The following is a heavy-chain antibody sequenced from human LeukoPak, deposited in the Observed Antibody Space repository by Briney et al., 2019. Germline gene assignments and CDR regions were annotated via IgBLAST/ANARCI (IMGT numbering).Heavy chain of an antibody. V-gene: IGHV4-61*01. D-gene: IGHD3-10*01. CDR1: GGSISSYTYY. J-gene: IGHJ4*02. CDR2: IYYSGST. CDR3: ARAGGDVLLWFGESYYFDY. Sequence: SETLSLTCTVSGGSISSYTYYWGWIRQPPGKGLEWIGYIYYSGSTNYNPSLKSRVTISVDTSKNQFSLKLSSVTAADTAVYYCARAGGDVLLWFGESYYFDYWGQGTLVTVSS.